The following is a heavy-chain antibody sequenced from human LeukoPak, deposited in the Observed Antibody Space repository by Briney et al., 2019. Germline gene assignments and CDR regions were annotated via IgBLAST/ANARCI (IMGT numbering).Heavy chain of an antibody. V-gene: IGHV4-38-2*01. Sequence: PSETLSLTCAVSGYSISSGYYWGWIRQPPGKGLEWIGSIYHSGSTYYNPSLKSRVTISVDTSKNQFSLKLSSVTAADTAVYYCARILSDYAVSYWGQGTLVTVSS. D-gene: IGHD4-17*01. CDR3: ARILSDYAVSY. CDR2: IYHSGST. J-gene: IGHJ4*02. CDR1: GYSISSGYY.